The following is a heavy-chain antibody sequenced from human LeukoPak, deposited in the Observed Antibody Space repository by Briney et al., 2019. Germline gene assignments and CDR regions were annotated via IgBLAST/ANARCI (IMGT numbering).Heavy chain of an antibody. CDR1: GFTFSSFE. CDR2: ITSSGSIT. CDR3: ARDSTGWQANAYDV. Sequence: GGSLRLSCAASGFTFSSFEMNWVRKAPGKGLEWLSYITSSGSITHYADSVEGRFTISRDNAKNSLYLQMNSLRVEDTAVYYCARDSTGWQANAYDVWGQGTMVTVSS. D-gene: IGHD2-8*02. V-gene: IGHV3-48*03. J-gene: IGHJ3*01.